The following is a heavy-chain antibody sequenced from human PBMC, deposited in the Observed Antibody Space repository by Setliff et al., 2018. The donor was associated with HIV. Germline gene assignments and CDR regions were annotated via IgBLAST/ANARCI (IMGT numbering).Heavy chain of an antibody. CDR3: ATRAYDSRGYLRSRVSGAAFDI. CDR2: ITSYNGNT. J-gene: IGHJ3*02. D-gene: IGHD3-22*01. CDR1: GYTFSNYG. V-gene: IGHV1-18*01. Sequence: ASVKVSCEASGYTFSNYGITWVRQAPGQGLEWMGWITSYNGNTNYAKKFKGRVTMTTDTSTSIAYMELKSLRSEDTAVYYCATRAYDSRGYLRSRVSGAAFDIWGQGTMVTVSS.